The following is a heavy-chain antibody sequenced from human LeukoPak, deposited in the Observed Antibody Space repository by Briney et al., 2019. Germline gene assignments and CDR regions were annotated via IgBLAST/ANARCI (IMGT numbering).Heavy chain of an antibody. V-gene: IGHV3-53*01. CDR3: ARESPTSGIES. CDR2: IYSKGIE. Sequence: GCSLRVPCLASVCSVDSKYMSWVRQAPGKGLDGVSCIYSKGIEYDAESPNARFTISRDTSTDSLDLQMNRLSGDDPAVPYCARESPTSGIESWGPGTLVIVSS. CDR1: VCSVDSKY. J-gene: IGHJ4*02. D-gene: IGHD2-15*01.